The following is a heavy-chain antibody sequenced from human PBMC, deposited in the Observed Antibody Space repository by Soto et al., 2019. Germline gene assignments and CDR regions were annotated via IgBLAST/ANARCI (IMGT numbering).Heavy chain of an antibody. CDR3: ARVQILQLENIFDY. CDR1: GCSISSGGYY. CDR2: IYYSGST. D-gene: IGHD1-1*01. Sequence: SETLSLTCTVSGCSISSGGYYWSWIRQHPGKGLEWIGYIYYSGSTYYNPSLKSRVTISVDTSKNQFPLKLSSVTAEDTAVYFCARVQILQLENIFDYWGQGTLVTVSS. V-gene: IGHV4-31*03. J-gene: IGHJ4*02.